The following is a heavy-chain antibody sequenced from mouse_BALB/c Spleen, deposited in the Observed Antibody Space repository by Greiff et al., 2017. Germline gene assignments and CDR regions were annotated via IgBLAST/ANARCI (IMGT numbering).Heavy chain of an antibody. CDR3: TREGKGAMDY. CDR1: GYTFTDYA. J-gene: IGHJ4*01. V-gene: IGHV1S137*01. CDR2: ISTYYGDA. Sequence: VQLQQSGAELVRPGVSVTISCKGSGYTFTDYAMHWVKQSHAKSLEWIGVISTYYGDASYNQKFKGKATMTVDKSSSTAYMQLSSPTSEDSAVYYCTREGKGAMDYWGQGTAVTVSS.